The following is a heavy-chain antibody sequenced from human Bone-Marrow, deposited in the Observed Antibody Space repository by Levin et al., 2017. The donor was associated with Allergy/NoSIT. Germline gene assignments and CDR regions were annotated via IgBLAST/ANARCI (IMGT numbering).Heavy chain of an antibody. D-gene: IGHD7-27*01. CDR3: VRNLASTLGWSMDV. J-gene: IGHJ6*02. CDR1: GFNFEVYG. V-gene: IGHV3-30*03. CDR2: ISYDGSEK. Sequence: PGGSLRLSCAASGFNFEVYGIHWVRQAPGKGLEWVSIISYDGSEKYFADSVKGRFTISRDNAKNTVSLQMNSLRNEDTALYYCVRNLASTLGWSMDVWGQGTMVTVSS.